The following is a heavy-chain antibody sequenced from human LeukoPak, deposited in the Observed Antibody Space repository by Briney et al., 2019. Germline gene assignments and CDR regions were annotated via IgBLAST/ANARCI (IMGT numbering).Heavy chain of an antibody. J-gene: IGHJ3*02. Sequence: GGSLKLSCAASGFTFSGSVMHWVRQAAGKGLERVGRIRSKRNNYATAYAASVKGRFTISRDDSKNTVYLRMDSLKTEDTALYYCSRLEDTSPIEVALDIWGQGTVVTVSS. CDR3: SRLEDTSPIEVALDI. CDR1: GFTFSGSV. V-gene: IGHV3-73*01. CDR2: IRSKRNNYAT. D-gene: IGHD2-2*01.